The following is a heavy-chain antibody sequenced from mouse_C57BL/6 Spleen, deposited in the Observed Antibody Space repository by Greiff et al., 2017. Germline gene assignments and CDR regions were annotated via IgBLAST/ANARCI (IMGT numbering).Heavy chain of an antibody. D-gene: IGHD1-1*01. V-gene: IGHV3-6*01. CDR3: ARDFYYYGSSYGFAY. J-gene: IGHJ3*01. CDR2: ISYDGSN. Sequence: DVKLVESGPGLVKPSQSLSLTCSVTGYSITSGYYWNWIRQFPGNKLEWMGYISYDGSNNYNPSLKNRISITRDTSKNQFFLKLNSVTTEDTATYYCARDFYYYGSSYGFAYWGQGTLVTVSA. CDR1: GYSITSGYY.